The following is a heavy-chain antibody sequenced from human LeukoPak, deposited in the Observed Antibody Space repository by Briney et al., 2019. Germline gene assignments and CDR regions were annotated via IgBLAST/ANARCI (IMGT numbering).Heavy chain of an antibody. Sequence: GGSLRLSCAASGFTVSSNYMSWVRQAPGKGLEWVSVIYSGGSRYYADSVKGRCSISRDNSKNTLYLQVNSLRAEDTAVYYCARETDGSGRPYYYYGMDAWGKGTTVTVSS. D-gene: IGHD3-10*01. CDR2: IYSGGSR. V-gene: IGHV3-53*01. CDR3: ARETDGSGRPYYYYGMDA. CDR1: GFTVSSNY. J-gene: IGHJ6*04.